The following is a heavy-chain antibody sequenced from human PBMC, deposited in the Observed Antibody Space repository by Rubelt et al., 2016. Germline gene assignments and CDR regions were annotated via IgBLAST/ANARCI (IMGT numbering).Heavy chain of an antibody. J-gene: IGHJ5*02. CDR3: ARSPRYDFEDNWFDP. V-gene: IGHV1-46*01. Sequence: QVQLVQSGAEVKKPGASVKVSCKASGYTFTSSYMHWVRQAPGQGLEWMGIINPSGGSTSYAQKFRGRVTMTRETSTSTVYMELSSLRSEDTAVYYCARSPRYDFEDNWFDPWGQGTLVTVSS. CDR2: INPSGGST. D-gene: IGHD3-3*01. CDR1: GYTFTSSY.